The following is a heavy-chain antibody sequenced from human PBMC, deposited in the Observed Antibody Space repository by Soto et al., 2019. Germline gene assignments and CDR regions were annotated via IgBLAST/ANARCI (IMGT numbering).Heavy chain of an antibody. CDR2: ISYDGSNK. Sequence: GGSLRLSCAASGFTFSSYAMHWVRQAPGKGLEWVAVISYDGSNKYYADSVKGRFTISRDNSKNTLYLQMNSLRAEDTAVYYCAREGRCSSTRCYFYDFWSGYYIGYWGQGTLVTVYS. CDR3: AREGRCSSTRCYFYDFWSGYYIGY. J-gene: IGHJ4*02. V-gene: IGHV3-30-3*01. D-gene: IGHD3-3*01. CDR1: GFTFSSYA.